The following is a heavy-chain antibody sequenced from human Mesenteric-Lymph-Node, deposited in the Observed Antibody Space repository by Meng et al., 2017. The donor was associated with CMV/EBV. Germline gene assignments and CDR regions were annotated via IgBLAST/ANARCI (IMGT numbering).Heavy chain of an antibody. Sequence: ASVKVSCKASGYTFTSYAMNWVRQAPGQGLEWMGWINTNTGNPTYAQGFTGRFVFSLDTSVSTAYLQMDSLRVEDTAVYYCAKGQEITLFRGVTPPYGMDVWGQGTTVTV. D-gene: IGHD3-10*01. V-gene: IGHV7-4-1*01. CDR1: GYTFTSYA. CDR2: INTNTGNP. CDR3: AKGQEITLFRGVTPPYGMDV. J-gene: IGHJ6*02.